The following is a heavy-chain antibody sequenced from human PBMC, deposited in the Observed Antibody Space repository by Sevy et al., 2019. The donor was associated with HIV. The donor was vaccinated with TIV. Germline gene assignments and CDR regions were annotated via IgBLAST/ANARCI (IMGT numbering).Heavy chain of an antibody. V-gene: IGHV3-9*01. D-gene: IGHD2-8*01. CDR3: AKDKGYCTNGVCYTSYYYYGMDV. Sequence: GGSLRLSCAASGFTFDDYAMHWVRQAPGKGLEWVSGISWNSGSIGYADSLKGRLTISRDNAKNSLYLQMNSLRAEDTALYYCAKDKGYCTNGVCYTSYYYYGMDVWGQGTTVTVSS. J-gene: IGHJ6*02. CDR1: GFTFDDYA. CDR2: ISWNSGSI.